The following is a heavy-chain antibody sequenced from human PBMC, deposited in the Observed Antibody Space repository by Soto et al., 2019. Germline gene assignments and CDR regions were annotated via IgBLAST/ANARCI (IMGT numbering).Heavy chain of an antibody. CDR3: AAGGYGGYYYYGMDV. V-gene: IGHV3-43*01. J-gene: IGHJ6*02. Sequence: GGSLRLSCAASGFTFDDYTMHWVRQAPGKGLEWVSLISWDGGSTYYADSVKGRFTISRDNSKNSLYLQMNSLRTEDTALYYCAAGGYGGYYYYGMDVWGQGTTVTVSS. D-gene: IGHD4-17*01. CDR2: ISWDGGST. CDR1: GFTFDDYT.